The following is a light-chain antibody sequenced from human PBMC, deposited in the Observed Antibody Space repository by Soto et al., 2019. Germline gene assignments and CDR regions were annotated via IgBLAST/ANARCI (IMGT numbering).Light chain of an antibody. V-gene: IGKV3-15*01. CDR2: GAS. J-gene: IGKJ2*01. CDR1: QTVTGA. CDR3: QQYNDWPPYT. Sequence: EILMTQSPATLSVSPGERATLSCRASQTVTGALAWYQQKPGQAPRLLIYGASTRASGNPDRFSGSGSGTEFTLTISSLQSEDFAVYYCQQYNDWPPYTFGQGTNVEIK.